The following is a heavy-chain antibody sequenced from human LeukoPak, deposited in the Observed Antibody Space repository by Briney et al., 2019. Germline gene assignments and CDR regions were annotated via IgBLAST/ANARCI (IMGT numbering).Heavy chain of an antibody. CDR2: INHSGST. CDR3: ARAFPPNYDILTGGGYFDY. CDR1: GGSFSGYY. J-gene: IGHJ4*02. D-gene: IGHD3-9*01. V-gene: IGHV4-34*01. Sequence: SETLSLTCAVYGGSFSGYYWSWIRQPPGKGLEWIGEINHSGSTNYNPSLKSRVTISVDTSKNQFSLKLSSVTAADTAVYCCARAFPPNYDILTGGGYFDYWGQGTLVTVSS.